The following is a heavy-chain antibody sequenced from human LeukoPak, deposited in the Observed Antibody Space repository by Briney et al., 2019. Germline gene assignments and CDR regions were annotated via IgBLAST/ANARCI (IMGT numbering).Heavy chain of an antibody. CDR2: IITKAYDGTN. D-gene: IGHD3-22*01. V-gene: IGHV3-49*04. CDR3: TRGYDSSGYYGENAFDI. J-gene: IGHJ3*02. Sequence: GGSLTLSCQASGFTLNSYSISWVRQAPGKGLEWEGFIITKAYDGTNEYAASVKGRLTSSRDDSKSLAYLQMNSLKTEDTAVYYCTRGYDSSGYYGENAFDIWGQGTMVTVSS. CDR1: GFTLNSYS.